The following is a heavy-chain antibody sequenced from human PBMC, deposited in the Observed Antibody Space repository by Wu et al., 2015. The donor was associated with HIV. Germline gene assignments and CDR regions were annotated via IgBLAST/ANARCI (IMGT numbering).Heavy chain of an antibody. CDR3: ARDPEGIIWLGES. Sequence: QVQLVQSGAEVKKPGASVKVSCRASGYTFTNYYMHWVRQAPGQGLEWMGIVNPSGGSTYYAQKFQGRVTMTRDTSTSTVYMELSSLRSEDTAVYYCARDPEGIIWLGESWGQGTLVTVSS. V-gene: IGHV1-46*01. D-gene: IGHD3-10*01. CDR2: VNPSGGST. J-gene: IGHJ4*02. CDR1: GYTFTNYY.